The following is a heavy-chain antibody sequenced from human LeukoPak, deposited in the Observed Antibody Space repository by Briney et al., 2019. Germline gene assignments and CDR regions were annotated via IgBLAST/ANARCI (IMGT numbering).Heavy chain of an antibody. V-gene: IGHV1-2*02. CDR2: INPNSGGT. CDR1: GYTFTGYY. J-gene: IGHJ6*03. D-gene: IGHD4-17*01. CDR3: ARAYGDRPAYYYYMDV. Sequence: ASVKVSCKASGYTFTGYYMHWVRQAPGQGLEWMGWINPNSGGTNYAQKFQGRVTMTRDTSISTAYMELSRLRSDDTAVYYCARAYGDRPAYYYYMDVWGKGTTATVSS.